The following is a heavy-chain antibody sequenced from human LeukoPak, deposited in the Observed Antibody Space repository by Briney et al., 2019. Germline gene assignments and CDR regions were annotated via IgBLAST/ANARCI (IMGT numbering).Heavy chain of an antibody. CDR2: IYYSGST. V-gene: IGHV4-30-4*08. Sequence: SETLSLTCTVSGGSISSGDYYWSWIRQPPGKGLEWIGYIYYSGSTYYNPSLKSRVTISVDTSKNQFSLKLSSVTAADTAVYYCPRVASCYRGLGCNFDYWGQGPLVTVSS. J-gene: IGHJ4*02. CDR1: GGSISSGDYY. D-gene: IGHD2-2*01. CDR3: PRVASCYRGLGCNFDY.